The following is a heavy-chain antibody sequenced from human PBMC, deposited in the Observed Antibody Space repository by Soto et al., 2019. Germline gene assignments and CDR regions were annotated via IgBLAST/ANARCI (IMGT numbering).Heavy chain of an antibody. J-gene: IGHJ2*01. Sequence: QVQLQESGPGLVKPSQTLSLTCTVSGGSISSGGYYWSWIRQHPGKGLEWIGYIYYSGSTYYNPSLKSRVTISVDTSKNHFSLKLSSVTAADTAVYYCARGRYYDSSGYYYRYWYFDLWGRGTLVTVSS. CDR2: IYYSGST. V-gene: IGHV4-31*03. CDR3: ARGRYYDSSGYYYRYWYFDL. CDR1: GGSISSGGYY. D-gene: IGHD3-22*01.